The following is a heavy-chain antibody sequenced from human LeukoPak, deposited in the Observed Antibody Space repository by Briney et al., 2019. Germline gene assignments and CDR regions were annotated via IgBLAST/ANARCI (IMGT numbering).Heavy chain of an antibody. CDR2: ISGSGGST. D-gene: IGHD5-24*01. CDR1: GFTFSSYA. V-gene: IGHV3-23*01. CDR3: ANSLNGYNSPYYFDY. Sequence: GGSLRLSCAASGFTFSSYAMSWVRQAPGKGLEWVSAISGSGGSTYYADSVKGRFTISRDNSKNTLYLQMNSLRAEDTAVYYCANSLNGYNSPYYFDYWGQGTLVTVSS. J-gene: IGHJ4*02.